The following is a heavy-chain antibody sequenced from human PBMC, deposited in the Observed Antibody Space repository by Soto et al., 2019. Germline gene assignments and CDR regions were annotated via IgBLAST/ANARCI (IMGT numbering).Heavy chain of an antibody. D-gene: IGHD6-13*01. CDR2: ISSSSSTI. Sequence: GGSLRLSCAASGFTFSSYSMNWVRQAPGKGLEWVSYISSSSSTIYYADSVKGRFTISRDNAKNSLYLQMNSLRDEDTAVYYCARASFASSSWYAHDYWGQGTLVTVSS. CDR1: GFTFSSYS. V-gene: IGHV3-48*02. CDR3: ARASFASSSWYAHDY. J-gene: IGHJ4*02.